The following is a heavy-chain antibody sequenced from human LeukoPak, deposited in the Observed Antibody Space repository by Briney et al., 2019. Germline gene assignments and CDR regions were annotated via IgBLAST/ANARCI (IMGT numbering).Heavy chain of an antibody. CDR1: RLSLGNFV. Sequence: PGESLRLSCTPSRLSLGNFVMSWVRPPAGKGLEWVATIGKNQYYADSVKGRFNISEDNSKNMMYLQMDSLGVDDTAIYCCAKGSNGDYDNWGQGTLVTVSS. CDR2: IGKNQ. V-gene: IGHV3-23*01. D-gene: IGHD4-17*01. CDR3: AKGSNGDYDN. J-gene: IGHJ4*02.